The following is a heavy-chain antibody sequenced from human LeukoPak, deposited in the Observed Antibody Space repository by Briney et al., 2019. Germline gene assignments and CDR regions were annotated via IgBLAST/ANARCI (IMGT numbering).Heavy chain of an antibody. V-gene: IGHV3-21*01. CDR1: GFTFSNYR. Sequence: PGGSLRLSCVASGFTFSNYRMNWVRQAPGKWLEWVSSISSSSSFMYSADSVKGRFTISRDNAKNSLYLQMNSLRAEDTAVYYCARSDEAAFWSGYYFDYWGQGTLVTVSS. J-gene: IGHJ4*02. CDR2: ISSSSSFM. D-gene: IGHD3-3*01. CDR3: ARSDEAAFWSGYYFDY.